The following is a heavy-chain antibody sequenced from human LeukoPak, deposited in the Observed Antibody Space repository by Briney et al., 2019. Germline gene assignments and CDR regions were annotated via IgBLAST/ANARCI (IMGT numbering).Heavy chain of an antibody. Sequence: GASVKVSCKASGYTFTNYGITWVRQAPGQGLEWMGWISAYNGDTNYAQKLQGRVTMTTDTSASKAYMELRRLRSDDTAVYYCAMNSENYLNFDYWGQGTLVTVSS. D-gene: IGHD1-26*01. CDR3: AMNSENYLNFDY. CDR2: ISAYNGDT. CDR1: GYTFTNYG. J-gene: IGHJ4*02. V-gene: IGHV1-18*01.